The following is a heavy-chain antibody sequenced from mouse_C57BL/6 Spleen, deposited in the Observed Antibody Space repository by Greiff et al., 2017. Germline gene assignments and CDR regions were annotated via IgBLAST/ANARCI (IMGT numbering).Heavy chain of an antibody. V-gene: IGHV1-64*01. D-gene: IGHD2-3*01. J-gene: IGHJ2*01. Sequence: QVQLKQPGAELVKPGASVKLSCKASGYTFTSYWMHWVKQRPGQGLEWIGMIHPNSGSTNYNEKFKSKATLTVDKSSSTAYMQLSSLTSEDSAVYYCANGYSYYFDYWGQGTTLTVSS. CDR3: ANGYSYYFDY. CDR1: GYTFTSYW. CDR2: IHPNSGST.